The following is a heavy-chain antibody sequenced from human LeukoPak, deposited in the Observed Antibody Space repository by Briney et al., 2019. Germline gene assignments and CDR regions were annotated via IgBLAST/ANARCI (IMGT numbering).Heavy chain of an antibody. CDR3: ARDIKGYGMDV. CDR2: INPSGGST. V-gene: IGHV1-46*01. J-gene: IGHJ6*02. Sequence: ASVKVSCKASGYTFTSYYIHWVRQAPGQGLEWMGIINPSGGSTSYAQKFQGRVTISVDTSKNQFSLKLSSVTAADTAVYYCARDIKGYGMDVWGQGTTVTVSS. CDR1: GYTFTSYY.